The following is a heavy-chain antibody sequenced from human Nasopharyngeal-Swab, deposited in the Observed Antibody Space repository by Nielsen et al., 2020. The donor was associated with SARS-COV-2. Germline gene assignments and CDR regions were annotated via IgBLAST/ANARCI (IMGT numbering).Heavy chain of an antibody. Sequence: GSLRLSCTVSGGSISSYYWSWIRQPPGKGLEWIGYIYYSGSTNYNPSLKSRVTISVDTSKNQFSLKLSSVTAADTAVYCCARDRVPDYYYYGMDVWGQGTTVTVSS. CDR3: ARDRVPDYYYYGMDV. CDR2: IYYSGST. J-gene: IGHJ6*02. V-gene: IGHV4-59*01. D-gene: IGHD3-10*01. CDR1: GGSISSYY.